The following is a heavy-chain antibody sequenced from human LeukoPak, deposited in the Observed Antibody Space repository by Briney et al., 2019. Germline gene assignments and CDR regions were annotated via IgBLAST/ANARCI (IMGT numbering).Heavy chain of an antibody. CDR3: ARVVWVPVAAYMDV. CDR1: GFTFSGYE. J-gene: IGHJ6*03. D-gene: IGHD2-15*01. CDR2: ISSSGSTI. V-gene: IGHV3-48*03. Sequence: GGSLRLSCAASGFTFSGYEMNWVRQAPGKGPEWVSYISSSGSTIYYADSVKGRFTISRDNAKNSLYLQMNSLRAEDTAVYYCARVVWVPVAAYMDVWGKGTTVTVSS.